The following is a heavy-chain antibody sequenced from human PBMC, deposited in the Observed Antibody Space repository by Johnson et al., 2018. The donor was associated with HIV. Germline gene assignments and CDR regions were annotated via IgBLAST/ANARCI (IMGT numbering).Heavy chain of an antibody. D-gene: IGHD3-22*01. CDR3: ARDRRYYDSSGYYHDAFDI. CDR1: GFTVNSNY. Sequence: MLLVVSGGGLVQPGGSLRLSCAASGFTVNSNYINWVRQAPGKGLACVSGIYSGGRTYYADSVEGRFTISRDNSKNTLYLQMNSLRAEDTAVYFCARDRRYYDSSGYYHDAFDIWGQGTMVTVSS. J-gene: IGHJ3*02. V-gene: IGHV3-66*01. CDR2: IYSGGRT.